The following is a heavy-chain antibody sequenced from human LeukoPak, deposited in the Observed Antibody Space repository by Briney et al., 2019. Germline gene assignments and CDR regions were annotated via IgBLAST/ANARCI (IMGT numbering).Heavy chain of an antibody. V-gene: IGHV4-30-2*01. J-gene: IGHJ4*02. D-gene: IGHD3-10*01. Sequence: SETLSLTCSVSGGSISSGGYYWSWIRQPPGKGLEWIGYIYHSGSTYYNPSLKSRVAISVDRSKNQFSLKLSSVTAADTAVYYCARVGFGEYGYFDYWGQGTLVTVSS. CDR2: IYHSGST. CDR1: GGSISSGGYY. CDR3: ARVGFGEYGYFDY.